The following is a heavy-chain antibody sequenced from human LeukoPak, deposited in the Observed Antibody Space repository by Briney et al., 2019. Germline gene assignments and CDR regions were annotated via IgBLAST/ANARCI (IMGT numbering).Heavy chain of an antibody. CDR2: IYTSGST. J-gene: IGHJ3*02. CDR1: GGFISSYY. Sequence: PSETLSLTCTVSGGFISSYYWSWIRQPAGKGLEWIGRIYTSGSTNYNPSLKSRVTMSVDTSKNQFSLKLSSVTAADTAVYYCARDYDSSGYYLSDAFDIWGQGTMVTVSS. V-gene: IGHV4-4*07. D-gene: IGHD3-22*01. CDR3: ARDYDSSGYYLSDAFDI.